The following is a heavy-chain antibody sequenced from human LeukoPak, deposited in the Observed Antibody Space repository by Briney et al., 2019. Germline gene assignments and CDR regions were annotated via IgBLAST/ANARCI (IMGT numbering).Heavy chain of an antibody. CDR1: GFTFSSYG. J-gene: IGHJ4*02. Sequence: GGSLRLSCAASGFTFSSYGMHWVRQAPGKGLEWVAVISYDGSNKYYADSVKGRFTISRDNSKNTLYLQMNSLRAEDTAVYYCAKDSGYYGLGFDYWGQGTLLTVSS. D-gene: IGHD3-22*01. CDR3: AKDSGYYGLGFDY. CDR2: ISYDGSNK. V-gene: IGHV3-30*18.